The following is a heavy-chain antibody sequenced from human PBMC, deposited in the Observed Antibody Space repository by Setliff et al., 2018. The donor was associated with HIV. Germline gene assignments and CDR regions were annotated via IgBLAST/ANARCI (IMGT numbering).Heavy chain of an antibody. CDR1: GASIVRYY. D-gene: IGHD3-10*01. Sequence: SETLSLTCTVSGASIVRYYWTWIRQPPGKGLEWIGYIYYSGSTNYKPSLKSRVTISVDTSKNQFSLKLSSVTAADTAVYYCARLNGSGSPWGQGTLVTVSS. J-gene: IGHJ5*02. V-gene: IGHV4-59*08. CDR2: IYYSGST. CDR3: ARLNGSGSP.